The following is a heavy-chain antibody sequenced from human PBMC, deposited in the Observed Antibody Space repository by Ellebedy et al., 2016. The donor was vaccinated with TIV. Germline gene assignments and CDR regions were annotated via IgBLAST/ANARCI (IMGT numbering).Heavy chain of an antibody. CDR3: ARAGATMVRGVIVAWFDP. V-gene: IGHV4-61*08. CDR2: IYYSGST. J-gene: IGHJ5*02. D-gene: IGHD3-10*01. CDR1: GGSISSGGYY. Sequence: SETLSLTXTVSGGSISSGGYYWSWIRQHPGKGLEWIGYIYYSGSTNYNPSLKSRVTISVDTSKNQFSLKLSSVTAADTAVYYCARAGATMVRGVIVAWFDPWGQGTLVTVSS.